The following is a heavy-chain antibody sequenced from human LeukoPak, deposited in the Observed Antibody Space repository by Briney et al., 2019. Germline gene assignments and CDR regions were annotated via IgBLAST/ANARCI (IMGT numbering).Heavy chain of an antibody. V-gene: IGHV1-69*04. CDR2: LIPILGIA. D-gene: IGHD3-16*01. J-gene: IGHJ6*02. CDR1: RGTFSRYA. Sequence: GASVKVSCKACRGTFSRYALSWVGQPPGQGLAWVGRLIPILGIANYGQMFYSRVTITADKYTSTEYKKLSRMRSEDTAVHCCVRGKGEGYYYDGMDLWAQGTTVSVPS. CDR3: VRGKGEGYYYDGMDL.